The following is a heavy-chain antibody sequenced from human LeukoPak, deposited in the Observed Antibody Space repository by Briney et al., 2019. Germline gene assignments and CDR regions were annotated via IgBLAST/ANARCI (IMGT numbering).Heavy chain of an antibody. CDR3: ARDSTYYYGSGSSGPHYFGY. D-gene: IGHD3-10*01. CDR1: GFTFSSYA. Sequence: GGSLRLSCAASGFTFSSYALHWVRQAPGKGLEWVAVISYDGSNKYFADSVKGRFTISRDNSKNTLYLQMNSLRAEDTAVYYCARDSTYYYGSGSSGPHYFGYWGQGTLVTVSP. V-gene: IGHV3-30*01. J-gene: IGHJ4*02. CDR2: ISYDGSNK.